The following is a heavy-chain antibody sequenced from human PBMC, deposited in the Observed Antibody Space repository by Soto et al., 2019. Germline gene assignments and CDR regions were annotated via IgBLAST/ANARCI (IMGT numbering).Heavy chain of an antibody. V-gene: IGHV3-48*02. CDR2: ISSSISTI. CDR1: GFTFSSYS. Sequence: GGSLRLSCAASGFTFSSYSMNWVRQAPGKGLEWVSYISSSISTIYYADSVKGRFTISRDNAKNSLYLQINSLRDEDTAVYYCARVFYSVAGTGGLDYWGQGTLVTVSS. D-gene: IGHD6-19*01. J-gene: IGHJ4*02. CDR3: ARVFYSVAGTGGLDY.